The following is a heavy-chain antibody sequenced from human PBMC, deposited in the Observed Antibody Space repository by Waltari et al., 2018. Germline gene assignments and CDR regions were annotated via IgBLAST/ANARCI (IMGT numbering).Heavy chain of an antibody. CDR3: ARGSSSSLWFDP. CDR2: INPNRGGT. J-gene: IGHJ5*02. D-gene: IGHD6-6*01. CDR1: GYTFTGYY. V-gene: IGHV1-2*06. Sequence: QVQLVQSGAEVRKPGASVKVSCKASGYTFTGYYMHWVRQAPGQGLEWMGRINPNRGGTNYAQKFQGRVTMTRDTSISTAYMELSRLRSDDTAVYYCARGSSSSLWFDPWGQGTLVTVSS.